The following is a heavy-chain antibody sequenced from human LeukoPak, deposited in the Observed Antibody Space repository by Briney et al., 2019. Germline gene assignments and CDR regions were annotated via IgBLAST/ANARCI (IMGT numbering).Heavy chain of an antibody. Sequence: GGSLRLSCVASGFAFSSYWMTWVRQAPGKGLEWAAHIKQDGSKKSYVDSVKGRFTISRDNAKSSLYLQMNGLRAEDTAVYFCARDSSWFRFDSWGQGTLVTVSS. J-gene: IGHJ4*02. CDR2: IKQDGSKK. CDR1: GFAFSSYW. CDR3: ARDSSWFRFDS. D-gene: IGHD6-13*01. V-gene: IGHV3-7*03.